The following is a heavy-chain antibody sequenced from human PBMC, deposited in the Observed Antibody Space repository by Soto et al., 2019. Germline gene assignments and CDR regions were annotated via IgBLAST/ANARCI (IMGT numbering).Heavy chain of an antibody. V-gene: IGHV1-24*01. CDR2: FDPEDGET. J-gene: IGHJ4*02. CDR3: ATATYYDILTGYPYYFDY. D-gene: IGHD3-9*01. CDR1: GYTLTELS. Sequence: QVQLVQSGAEVKKPGASVKVSCKVSGYTLTELSMHWVRQAPGQGLEWRGGFDPEDGETIYAQKFLGRVTMTEDTSTDTAYMELSSLRSEDTAVYYCATATYYDILTGYPYYFDYWGQGTLVTVSS.